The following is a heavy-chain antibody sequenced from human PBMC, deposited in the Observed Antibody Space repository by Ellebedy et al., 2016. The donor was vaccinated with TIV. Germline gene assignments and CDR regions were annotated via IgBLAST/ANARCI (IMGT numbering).Heavy chain of an antibody. CDR1: GFTFSSYA. D-gene: IGHD3-22*01. CDR2: ISNTGSRT. J-gene: IGHJ4*02. V-gene: IGHV3-23*01. CDR3: AKGRGGGSDTSAPRYYFDY. Sequence: GESLKISCAASGFTFSSYAMSWVRQAPGKGLAWVSTISNTGSRTYYADSVEGRFLISRDNSKKTLYLQMNSLRAEDTAVYYCAKGRGGGSDTSAPRYYFDYWGLGTLVTVSS.